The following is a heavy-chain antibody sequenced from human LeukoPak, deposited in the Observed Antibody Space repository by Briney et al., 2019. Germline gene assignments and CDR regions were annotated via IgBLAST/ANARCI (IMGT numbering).Heavy chain of an antibody. CDR2: INKDGSGE. CDR1: GFTFSGYW. CDR3: ARDPDSFDY. V-gene: IGHV3-7*04. Sequence: GGSLRLSCAASGFTFSGYWMSWVRQAPGKGLEWVANINKDGSGEYYVDSVEGRFTISRDNAENSLYLQMNSLRAEDTAVYYCARDPDSFDYWGQGTLVTVSS. J-gene: IGHJ4*02.